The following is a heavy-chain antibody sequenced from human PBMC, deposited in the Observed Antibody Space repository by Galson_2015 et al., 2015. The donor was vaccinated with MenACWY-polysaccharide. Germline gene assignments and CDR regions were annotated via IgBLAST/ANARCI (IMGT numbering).Heavy chain of an antibody. CDR3: ARVYSDY. Sequence: SLRLSCAASGFNFGSYWMTWVRQAPGKGLEWVANIKQDGSEKNYVDSVKGRFTISRDNAKNSLYLQMNSLRAEDTAVYYCARVYSDYWGQGTLVTVSS. V-gene: IGHV3-7*04. D-gene: IGHD4-11*01. J-gene: IGHJ4*02. CDR2: IKQDGSEK. CDR1: GFNFGSYW.